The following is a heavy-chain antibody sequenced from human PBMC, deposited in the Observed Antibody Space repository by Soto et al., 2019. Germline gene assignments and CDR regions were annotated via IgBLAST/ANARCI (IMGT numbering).Heavy chain of an antibody. CDR2: IIPILGIA. J-gene: IGHJ4*02. V-gene: IGHV1-69*02. CDR3: ARASHGYSYGYFDY. Sequence: SVKVSCKASGGTFSSYTISWVRQAPGQGLEWMGRIIPILGIANYAQKFQGRVTITADKSTSTAYMELSSLRSEDTAVYYCARASHGYSYGYFDYWGQGTLVTVSS. D-gene: IGHD5-18*01. CDR1: GGTFSSYT.